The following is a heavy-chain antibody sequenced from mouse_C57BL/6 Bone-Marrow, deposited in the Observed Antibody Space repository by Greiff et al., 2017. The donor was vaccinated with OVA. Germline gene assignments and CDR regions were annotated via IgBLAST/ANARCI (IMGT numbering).Heavy chain of an antibody. CDR2: IDPSDSYT. V-gene: IGHV1-59*01. Sequence: VQLQQPGAELVRPGTSMKLSCKASGYTFTSYWMHWVKQRPGQGLEWIGVIDPSDSYTNYNQKFKGKATLTVDTSSSTAYMQLSSLTSEVSAVYYCASYDDYWGQGTTLTVSS. J-gene: IGHJ2*01. CDR1: GYTFTSYW. CDR3: ASYDDY. D-gene: IGHD2-3*01.